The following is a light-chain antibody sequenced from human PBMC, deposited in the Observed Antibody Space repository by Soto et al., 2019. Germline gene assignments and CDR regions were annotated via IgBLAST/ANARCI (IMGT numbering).Light chain of an antibody. Sequence: IPVTLSPSTLSASVGDRVTITCRASQTISSGLAWYQQKPGKAPKVLIYDVSILESGVPSRFSGSGSGTEFTLTISSLQPDDFATYYCQQYKSYKTFGQGTKVDIK. CDR1: QTISSG. J-gene: IGKJ1*01. CDR2: DVS. CDR3: QQYKSYKT. V-gene: IGKV1-5*01.